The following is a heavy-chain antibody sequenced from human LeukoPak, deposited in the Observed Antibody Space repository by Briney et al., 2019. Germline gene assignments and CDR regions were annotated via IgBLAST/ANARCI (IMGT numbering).Heavy chain of an antibody. CDR1: GFTFSSYA. CDR2: ISYDGSNK. D-gene: IGHD2-15*01. CDR3: ARDGTAYCSGGSCYSGWFDP. V-gene: IGHV3-30-3*01. Sequence: GRSLRLSCAASGFTFSSYAMHWVRQAPGKGLEWVAVISYDGSNKYYADSVKGRFTISRDNSKNTLYLQMNSLRAEDTAVYYCARDGTAYCSGGSCYSGWFDPWGQGTLVTVSS. J-gene: IGHJ5*02.